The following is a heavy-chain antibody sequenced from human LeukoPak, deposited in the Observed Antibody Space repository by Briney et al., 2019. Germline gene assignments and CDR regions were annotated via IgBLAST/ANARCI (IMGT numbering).Heavy chain of an antibody. Sequence: GGSLRLSCAASGFTFSSYWMSWVRQAPGKGLEWVANIKQDGSEKYYVDSVKGRFTISRDNAKNSLYLQMNSLRAEDTAVYYCARDRTYCSSTSCYSLRYFQHWGQDTLVTVSS. V-gene: IGHV3-7*01. CDR3: ARDRTYCSSTSCYSLRYFQH. CDR1: GFTFSSYW. J-gene: IGHJ1*01. CDR2: IKQDGSEK. D-gene: IGHD2-2*02.